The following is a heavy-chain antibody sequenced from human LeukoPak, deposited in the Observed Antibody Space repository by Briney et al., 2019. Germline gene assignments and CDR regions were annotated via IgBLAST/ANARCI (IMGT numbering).Heavy chain of an antibody. CDR2: ISGSGTTI. J-gene: IGHJ6*03. D-gene: IGHD4-11*01. CDR3: ARDSNAYGYYYMDV. V-gene: IGHV3-48*01. CDR1: GFTFNKYN. Sequence: PGGSLRLSCAASGFTFNKYNMNWVRQAPGKGLEWVSYISGSGTTIYYADSVKGRLTISRDNAENSLYLQMNSLRAEDTAVYYCARDSNAYGYYYMDVWGKGTTVTVSS.